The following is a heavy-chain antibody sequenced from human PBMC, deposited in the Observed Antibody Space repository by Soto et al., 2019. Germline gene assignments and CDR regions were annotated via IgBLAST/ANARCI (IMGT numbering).Heavy chain of an antibody. CDR1: GFTFSSYG. CDR3: AKDSYYYYGMDV. CDR2: ISYDGSNK. Sequence: GGSLRLSCAASGFTFSSYGMPWVRQAPGKGLEWVAVISYDGSNKYYADSVKGRFTISRDNSKNTLYLQMNSLRAEDTAVYYCAKDSYYYYGMDVWGQGTTVTVSS. V-gene: IGHV3-30*18. J-gene: IGHJ6*02.